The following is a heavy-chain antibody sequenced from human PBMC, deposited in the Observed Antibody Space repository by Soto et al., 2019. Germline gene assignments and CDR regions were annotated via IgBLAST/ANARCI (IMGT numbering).Heavy chain of an antibody. J-gene: IGHJ3*02. D-gene: IGHD1-1*01. Sequence: PGGSLRLSCAASGFTFSSYWMHWVRQAPGKGLVWVSRINSDGSSTTYADSVKGRFTISRDNAKNTLYLQMNSLRAEDTAVYYCARPNPGTTGAFDIWGQGTMVTVSS. CDR2: INSDGSST. CDR1: GFTFSSYW. CDR3: ARPNPGTTGAFDI. V-gene: IGHV3-74*01.